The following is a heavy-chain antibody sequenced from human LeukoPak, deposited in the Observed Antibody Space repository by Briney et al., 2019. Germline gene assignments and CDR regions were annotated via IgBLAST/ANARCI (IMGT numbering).Heavy chain of an antibody. D-gene: IGHD1-26*01. J-gene: IGHJ3*02. CDR1: GFTFKIDW. V-gene: IGHV3-7*04. CDR3: ARHWEGVESDAFDI. Sequence: TGGSLRLSCAASGFTFKIDWMSWVRQAPGKGLEWVANIRKDGSEKNYVDSGKGRFTISRDNAKNSLYLQMNSLRADDTALYYCARHWEGVESDAFDIWGQGTMVTVSS. CDR2: IRKDGSEK.